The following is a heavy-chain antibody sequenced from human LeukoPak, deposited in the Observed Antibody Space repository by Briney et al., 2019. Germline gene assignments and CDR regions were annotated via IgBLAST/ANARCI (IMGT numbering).Heavy chain of an antibody. D-gene: IGHD3-22*01. J-gene: IGHJ4*02. CDR2: IDWDDDK. Sequence: SGPALVKPTQTLTLTCTFSGFSLSTSGMRVSWIRQPPGKALEWLARIDWDDDKFYSTSLKTRLTISKDTSKNQVVLTMTNMDPVDTATYYCAHASHYYDSSGYYPYYFDYWGQGTLVTVSS. CDR1: GFSLSTSGMR. CDR3: AHASHYYDSSGYYPYYFDY. V-gene: IGHV2-70*04.